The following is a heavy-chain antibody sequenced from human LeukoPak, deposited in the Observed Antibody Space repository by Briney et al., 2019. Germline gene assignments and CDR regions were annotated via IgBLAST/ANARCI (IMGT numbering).Heavy chain of an antibody. J-gene: IGHJ4*02. D-gene: IGHD2-2*01. CDR1: GYTFTSYG. Sequence: ASVKVSCKASGYTFTSYGISWVRQAPGQGLEWMGWISAYNGNTNYAQKLQGGVTMTTDTSTSTAYMELRSLRSDDTAVYYCARVGTIGYCSSTSCYIFDYWGQGTLVTVSS. CDR3: ARVGTIGYCSSTSCYIFDY. V-gene: IGHV1-18*01. CDR2: ISAYNGNT.